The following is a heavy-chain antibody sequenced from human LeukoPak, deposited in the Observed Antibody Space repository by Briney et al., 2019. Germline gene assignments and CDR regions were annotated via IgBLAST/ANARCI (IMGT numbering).Heavy chain of an antibody. D-gene: IGHD2-8*01. Sequence: PGGSLRLSCTTSGFTFRSSSFNWVRQVPGKGLEWVASISSSGSYKYYADSVEGRFTISRDNAKDSLFLQMDSLRVEDTAVYFCARDSCTNGVCYVSRCLDYWGQGTLVTVSS. CDR1: GFTFRSSS. CDR2: ISSSGSYK. V-gene: IGHV3-21*01. CDR3: ARDSCTNGVCYVSRCLDY. J-gene: IGHJ4*02.